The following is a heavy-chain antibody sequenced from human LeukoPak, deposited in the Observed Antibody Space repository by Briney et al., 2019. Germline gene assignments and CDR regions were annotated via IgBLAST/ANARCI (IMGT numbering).Heavy chain of an antibody. CDR2: IKPNSGGT. V-gene: IGHV1-2*02. D-gene: IGHD2-15*01. CDR3: AREVVPAAPRGLYHHNYGMNA. Sequence: ASVKVSCKASGYTFTDYYIHWVRQAPGRGLEWMGRIKPNSGGTNYAQNFQDRVTMTRDTSMSTVYMEVSSLTVDDTAVYYCAREVVPAAPRGLYHHNYGMNAWGPGATVTVSS. CDR1: GYTFTDYY. J-gene: IGHJ6*02.